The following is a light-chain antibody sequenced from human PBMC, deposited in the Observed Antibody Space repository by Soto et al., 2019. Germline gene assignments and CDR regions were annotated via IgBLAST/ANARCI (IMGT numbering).Light chain of an antibody. Sequence: EIVLTQSPGTLSLSPGERATLSCRASQSVSSSYLAWYQQKPGPAPRLLIYGASSRATGIPDRFSGSGSGTDFTLTISRLEPDDFAVYYCQQYGSSPRTFGQGTKVDIK. CDR1: QSVSSSY. CDR3: QQYGSSPRT. V-gene: IGKV3-20*01. J-gene: IGKJ1*01. CDR2: GAS.